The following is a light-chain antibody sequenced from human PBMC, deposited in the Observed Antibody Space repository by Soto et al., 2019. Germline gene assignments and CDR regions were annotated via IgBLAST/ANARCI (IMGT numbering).Light chain of an antibody. CDR3: QQYGNSPS. V-gene: IGKV3-20*01. CDR1: QSVSGSA. CDR2: GRS. J-gene: IGKJ2*01. Sequence: VFPQSPGPLSLSPGARATLSCRASQSVSGSALAWHQQQPGQAPRRLIYGRSNRATGVPDRFSGSGSGADFTLTISRLAPEEFEVYHGQQYGNSPSLGQGTKLESK.